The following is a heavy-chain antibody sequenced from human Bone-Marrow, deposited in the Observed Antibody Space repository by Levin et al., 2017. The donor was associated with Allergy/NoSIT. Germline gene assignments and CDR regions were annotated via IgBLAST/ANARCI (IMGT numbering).Heavy chain of an antibody. J-gene: IGHJ4*02. CDR2: ISYDGSNK. Sequence: AGGSLRLSCAASGFTFSSYAMHWVRQAPGKGLEWVAVISYDGSNKYYADSVKGRFTISRDNSKNTLYLQMNSLRAEDTAVYYCARGGGYSSGSPLDYWGQGTLVTVSS. D-gene: IGHD6-19*01. V-gene: IGHV3-30*04. CDR1: GFTFSSYA. CDR3: ARGGGYSSGSPLDY.